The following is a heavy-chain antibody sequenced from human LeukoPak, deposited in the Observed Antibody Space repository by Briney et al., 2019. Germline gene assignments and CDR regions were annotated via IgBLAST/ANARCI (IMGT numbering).Heavy chain of an antibody. D-gene: IGHD6-13*01. Sequence: QPGRSLRLSCAASGFTFDDYAMHWVRQAPGKGLEWVSGISWNSGSIGYADSVKGRLTISRDNAKNSLYLQMNSLRAEDTALYYCAKDSGSSPWYYYYGMDVWGQGTTVTVSS. CDR1: GFTFDDYA. CDR2: ISWNSGSI. V-gene: IGHV3-9*01. CDR3: AKDSGSSPWYYYYGMDV. J-gene: IGHJ6*02.